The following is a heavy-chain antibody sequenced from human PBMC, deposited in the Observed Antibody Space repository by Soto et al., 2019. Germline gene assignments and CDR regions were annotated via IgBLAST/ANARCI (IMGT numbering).Heavy chain of an antibody. D-gene: IGHD5-18*01. J-gene: IGHJ2*01. V-gene: IGHV5-51*01. CDR1: GYNFPNYW. Sequence: EVQLVQSGAEVKESGESLKISCKGSGYNFPNYWIGWVRQMPGKGLEWMGIIYPGDSDTRYSPSFQGQVTISTDKSISTAYLQWSSLKASDTAMYYCARHLGYNYGWYFDLWGRGTLVTVSS. CDR2: IYPGDSDT. CDR3: ARHLGYNYGWYFDL.